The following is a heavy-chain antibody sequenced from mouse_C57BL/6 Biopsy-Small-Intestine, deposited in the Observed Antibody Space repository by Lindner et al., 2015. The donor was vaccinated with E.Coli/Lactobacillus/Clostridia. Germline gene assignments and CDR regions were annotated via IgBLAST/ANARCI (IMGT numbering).Heavy chain of an antibody. CDR1: GFTFSDYG. J-gene: IGHJ1*03. Sequence: VQLQESGGGLVKPGGSLKLSCAASGFTFSDYGIHWVRQAPEKGLEWVAYISSGSSTIYYADTVKGRFTISRDNAKNTLFLQMTSLRSEDTAMYYCEGYSNYPWYFDVWGTGTTVTVSS. V-gene: IGHV5-17*01. D-gene: IGHD2-5*01. CDR3: EGYSNYPWYFDV. CDR2: ISSGSSTI.